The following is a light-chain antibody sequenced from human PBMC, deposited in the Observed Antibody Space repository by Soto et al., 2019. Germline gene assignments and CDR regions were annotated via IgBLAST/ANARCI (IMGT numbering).Light chain of an antibody. CDR1: QSISSW. CDR2: DAS. J-gene: IGKJ2*01. CDR3: KQYNSPVT. Sequence: DIQMTQSPSTLSASVGDRVTITCRASQSISSWLAWYQQKPGKAPKLLIYDASSLESGVPSRFSGSGSGTEFSLTISSLQPDDFATYYCKQYNSPVTFGHGTKLEIK. V-gene: IGKV1-5*01.